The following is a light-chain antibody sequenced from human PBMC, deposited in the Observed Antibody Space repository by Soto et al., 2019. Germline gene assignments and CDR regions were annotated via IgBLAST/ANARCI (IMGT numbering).Light chain of an antibody. J-gene: IGKJ4*01. CDR3: QQYGSAPPLT. Sequence: IVLTQYPGTLSLSPGERATLCCRASHSVISSYFAWYQQKPGQAPRLLSYGASSRATGIPVRFSGSGSGTALTLTISRLEPEDFALYYCQQYGSAPPLTFVVGTKV. CDR2: GAS. V-gene: IGKV3-20*01. CDR1: HSVISSY.